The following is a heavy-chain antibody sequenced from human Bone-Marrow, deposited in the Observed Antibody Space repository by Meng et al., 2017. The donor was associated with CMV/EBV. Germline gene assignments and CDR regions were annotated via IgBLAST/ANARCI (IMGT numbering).Heavy chain of an antibody. CDR2: IYSGGST. V-gene: IGHV3-66*02. Sequence: GGSLRLSCAASGFTVSSNYMSWVRQAPGKGLEWVSVIYSGGSTYYADSVKGRFTISRDNSKNTLYLQMNSLRAEDTAVYYCARGEQTYYYDSSGLDYWGQGQLVTGSS. D-gene: IGHD3-22*01. CDR1: GFTVSSNY. CDR3: ARGEQTYYYDSSGLDY. J-gene: IGHJ4*02.